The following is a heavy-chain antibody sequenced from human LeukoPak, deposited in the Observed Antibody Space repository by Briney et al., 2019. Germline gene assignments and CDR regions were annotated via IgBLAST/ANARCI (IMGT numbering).Heavy chain of an antibody. CDR3: VRRKADSSGYYYVDF. J-gene: IGHJ4*02. CDR2: MYHSGST. V-gene: IGHV4-38-2*02. D-gene: IGHD3-22*01. CDR1: GDSVSSDYL. Sequence: PSETLSLTCTVSGDSVSSDYLWGRVRQPPGKGLEWIGSMYHSGSTYYNPSLKSRVTISIDTSKNQFSLRLSSVTAADTAVYYCVRRKADSSGYYYVDFWGQGTLVTVSS.